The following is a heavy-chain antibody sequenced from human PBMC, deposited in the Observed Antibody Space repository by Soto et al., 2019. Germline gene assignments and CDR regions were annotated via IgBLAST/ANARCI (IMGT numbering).Heavy chain of an antibody. D-gene: IGHD3-10*01. CDR2: IIPIFGTA. J-gene: IGHJ6*02. CDR3: ARTPSMVRGPETNYYGMDV. CDR1: GGTFSSYA. Sequence: QVQLVQSGAEVKKPGSSVKVSCKASGGTFSSYAISWVRQAPGQGLEWMGGIIPIFGTANYAQKFQGRVTITADESTSTAYMELSSLRSEDTAVYYCARTPSMVRGPETNYYGMDVWGQGTTVTVSS. V-gene: IGHV1-69*01.